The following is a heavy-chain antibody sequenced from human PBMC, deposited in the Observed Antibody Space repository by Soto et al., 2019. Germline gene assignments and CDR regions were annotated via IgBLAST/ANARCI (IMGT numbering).Heavy chain of an antibody. J-gene: IGHJ3*02. CDR3: AREALDCSGGSCYFGAFDI. CDR1: GFTFSDYY. D-gene: IGHD2-15*01. CDR2: ISSSGSTI. V-gene: IGHV3-11*01. Sequence: GGSLRLACAASGFTFSDYYMSWIRQAPGKGLEWVSYISSSGSTIYYADSVKGRFTISRDNAKNSLYLQMNSLRAEDTAVYYCAREALDCSGGSCYFGAFDIWGQGTMVTVSS.